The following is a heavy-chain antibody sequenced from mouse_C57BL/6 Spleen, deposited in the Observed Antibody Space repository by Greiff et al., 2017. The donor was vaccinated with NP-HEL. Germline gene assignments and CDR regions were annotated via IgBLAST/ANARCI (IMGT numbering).Heavy chain of an antibody. CDR1: GYTFTSYW. V-gene: IGHV1-59*01. J-gene: IGHJ2*01. D-gene: IGHD1-1*01. CDR2: IDPSDSYT. CDR3: ASTNWVYYYGSSSRYFDY. Sequence: QVQLKQPGAELVRPGTSVKLSCKASGYTFTSYWLHWVKQRPGQGLEWIGVIDPSDSYTNYNQKFKGKATLTVDTSSSTAYMQLSSLTSEDSAVYYCASTNWVYYYGSSSRYFDYWGQGTTLTVSS.